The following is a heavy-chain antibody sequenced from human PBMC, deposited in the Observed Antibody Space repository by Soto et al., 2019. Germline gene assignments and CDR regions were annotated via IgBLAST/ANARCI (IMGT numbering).Heavy chain of an antibody. CDR2: ISAYNGNT. D-gene: IGHD2-21*02. V-gene: IGHV1-18*01. Sequence: ASVKVSCKASGYTFTSYGISWVRQAPGQGLEWIGWISAYNGNTNYAQKLQGRVTMTTDTSTSTAYMELRSLRSDDTAVYYCARSIGAYCGGDCYSREYYYYGMDVWGQGTTVTVS. J-gene: IGHJ6*02. CDR3: ARSIGAYCGGDCYSREYYYYGMDV. CDR1: GYTFTSYG.